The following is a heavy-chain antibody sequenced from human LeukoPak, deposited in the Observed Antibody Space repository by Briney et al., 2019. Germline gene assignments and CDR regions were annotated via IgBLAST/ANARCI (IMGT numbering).Heavy chain of an antibody. Sequence: TGGSLRLSCAASGFTFSSYSMNWVRQAPGKGLEWVSSISSSSSYIYYADSVKGRFTISRDNAKNSLYLQMNSLRAEDTAVYYCAKGFAYNDYYMDVWGKGTTVTVSS. J-gene: IGHJ6*03. CDR1: GFTFSSYS. V-gene: IGHV3-21*01. CDR3: AKGFAYNDYYMDV. D-gene: IGHD3-10*01. CDR2: ISSSSSYI.